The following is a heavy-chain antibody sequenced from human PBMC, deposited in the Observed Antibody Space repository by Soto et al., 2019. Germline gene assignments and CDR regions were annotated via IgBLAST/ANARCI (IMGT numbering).Heavy chain of an antibody. D-gene: IGHD3-10*01. CDR3: ARGRITMVRGAAYYYYGMDV. V-gene: IGHV4-34*01. CDR1: GGSFSGYY. J-gene: IGHJ6*02. CDR2: INHSGST. Sequence: NPSETLSLTCAVYGGSFSGYYWSWIRQPPGKGLEWIGEINHSGSTNYNPSLKSRVTISVDTSKNQFSLKLSSVTAADTAVYYCARGRITMVRGAAYYYYGMDVWVQGTTVT.